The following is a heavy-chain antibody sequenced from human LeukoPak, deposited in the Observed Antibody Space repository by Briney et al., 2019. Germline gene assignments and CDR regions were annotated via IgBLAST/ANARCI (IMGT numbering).Heavy chain of an antibody. CDR1: GGSISSGSYY. V-gene: IGHV4-61*02. D-gene: IGHD2-2*01. Sequence: SQTLSLTCTVSGGSISSGSYYWSWIRQPAGKGLEWIGRIYTSGSTNYNPSLKSRVTISVDTSKNQFSLTLSSVTAADTAVYYCAREPRYCSSTSCYDDAFDIWGQGTMVTVSS. CDR3: AREPRYCSSTSCYDDAFDI. CDR2: IYTSGST. J-gene: IGHJ3*02.